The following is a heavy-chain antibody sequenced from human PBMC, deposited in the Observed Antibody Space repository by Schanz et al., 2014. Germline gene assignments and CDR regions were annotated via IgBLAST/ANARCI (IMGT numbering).Heavy chain of an antibody. J-gene: IGHJ3*02. D-gene: IGHD1-26*01. CDR3: ARDGAGRAPDAFDI. V-gene: IGHV3-21*05. CDR1: GFTFSVYS. CDR2: ISSDNNYA. Sequence: EVQLVESGGGLVQPGGSLRLSCTASGFTFSVYSMHWVRQTPGKGLEWVSYISSDNNYAYYADSMRGRFTISRDNAKNSLYLQMNSLRAEDTAVYYCARDGAGRAPDAFDIWGQGTMVTVSS.